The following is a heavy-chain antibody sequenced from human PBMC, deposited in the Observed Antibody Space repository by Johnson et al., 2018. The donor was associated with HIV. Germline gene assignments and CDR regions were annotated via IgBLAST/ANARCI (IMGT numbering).Heavy chain of an antibody. D-gene: IGHD1-7*01. Sequence: QEQLVESGGGLVQPGRSLRLSCAASGFTFSSYAMHWVRQAPGKGLEWVAVISYDGSNKYYADSVKGRFTISRDNSKNTLYLQMNSLRAEDTAVYYCAREDQNWNYDHAFDIWGQGTMVTVSS. CDR1: GFTFSSYA. V-gene: IGHV3-30*04. J-gene: IGHJ3*02. CDR3: AREDQNWNYDHAFDI. CDR2: ISYDGSNK.